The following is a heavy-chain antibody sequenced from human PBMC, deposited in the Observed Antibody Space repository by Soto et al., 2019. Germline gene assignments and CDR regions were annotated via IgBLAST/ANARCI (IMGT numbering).Heavy chain of an antibody. Sequence: QVQLVESGGGVVQPGRSLRLSCAASGFTFSSYAMHWVRQAPGKGLEWVAVISYDGSNKYYADSVKGRFTISRDNSKNTLYLQMNSLRAEDTAVYYCARVVDQYYFDYWVQGAPVTVSS. CDR1: GFTFSSYA. V-gene: IGHV3-30-3*01. D-gene: IGHD2-15*01. J-gene: IGHJ4*02. CDR2: ISYDGSNK. CDR3: ARVVDQYYFDY.